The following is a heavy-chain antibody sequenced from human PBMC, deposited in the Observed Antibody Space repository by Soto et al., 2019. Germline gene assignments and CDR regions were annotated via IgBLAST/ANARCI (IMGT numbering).Heavy chain of an antibody. CDR1: GYTFNKYS. D-gene: IGHD4-17*01. CDR3: ARGHGDFAGDFDY. CDR2: ISASNGNT. V-gene: IGHV1-18*04. J-gene: IGHJ4*02. Sequence: QGQLMQSGAEVKKPGASVKVSCKASGYTFNKYSINWLRQAPGQGLEWMGWISASNGNTDIAPMFQGRLTMATDTATSTAYMELRSLRSDDTAVFYCARGHGDFAGDFDYWGQGTLVAVSS.